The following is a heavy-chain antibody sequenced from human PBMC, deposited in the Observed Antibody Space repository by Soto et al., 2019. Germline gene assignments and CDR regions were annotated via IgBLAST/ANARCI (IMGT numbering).Heavy chain of an antibody. CDR3: ARGKGRVTGTTSYYMDV. CDR2: MNPNSGNT. Sequence: ASVKVSCKASGYTFTSYDINWVRQATGQGLEWMGWMNPNSGNTGYAQKFQGRVTMTRNTSISTAYMELSSLRSEDTVVYYCARGKGRVTGTTSYYMDVWGKGTTVTVSS. J-gene: IGHJ6*03. D-gene: IGHD1-7*01. V-gene: IGHV1-8*02. CDR1: GYTFTSYD.